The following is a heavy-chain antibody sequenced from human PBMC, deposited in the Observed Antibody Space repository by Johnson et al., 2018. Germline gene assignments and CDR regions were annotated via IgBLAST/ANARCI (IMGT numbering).Heavy chain of an antibody. CDR2: IIPIFGTA. Sequence: QLVQSGAEVKKPGSSVKVSCKASGGTFSSYAISWVRQAPGQGLEWMGGIIPIFGTANYAQKFQGRVTITADESTSTAYMGLSSLRSEDTAVYGCARFLGDYSNYYYYGMDVWGQGTTVTVSS. CDR3: ARFLGDYSNYYYYGMDV. CDR1: GGTFSSYA. V-gene: IGHV1-69*01. D-gene: IGHD4-11*01. J-gene: IGHJ6*02.